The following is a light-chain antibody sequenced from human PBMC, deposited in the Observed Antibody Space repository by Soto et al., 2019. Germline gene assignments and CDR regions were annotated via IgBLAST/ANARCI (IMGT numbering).Light chain of an antibody. Sequence: DIQMTQSPSTLSASVGDRVTITCRASQSISSWLAWYQQKPGKAPNLLIYDASNLESGVPSRFSGSGSGTEFTLTISSLQPDDFANYYCQQYNSYSPYTFGQGTKLEIK. CDR3: QQYNSYSPYT. CDR2: DAS. CDR1: QSISSW. V-gene: IGKV1-5*01. J-gene: IGKJ2*01.